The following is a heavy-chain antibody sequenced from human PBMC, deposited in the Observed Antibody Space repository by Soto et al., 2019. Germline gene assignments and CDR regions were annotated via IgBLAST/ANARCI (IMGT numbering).Heavy chain of an antibody. D-gene: IGHD6-19*01. J-gene: IGHJ3*02. CDR3: ASWSGGIAVAGTDAFDI. CDR1: GGTFSSYA. Sequence: SVKVSCKASGGTFSSYAISWVRQAPGQGLEWMGGIIPIFGTANYAQKFQGRVTITADESTSTAYMELSSLRSEDTAVYYCASWSGGIAVAGTDAFDIWGQGTMVTVSS. V-gene: IGHV1-69*13. CDR2: IIPIFGTA.